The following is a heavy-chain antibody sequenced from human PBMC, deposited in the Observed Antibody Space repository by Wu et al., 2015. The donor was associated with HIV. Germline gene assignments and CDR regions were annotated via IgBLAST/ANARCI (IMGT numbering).Heavy chain of an antibody. CDR1: GGTFSSYG. CDR3: ARDRFYGSGTYLY. V-gene: IGHV1-69*05. CDR2: IIASLGTP. D-gene: IGHD3-10*01. Sequence: QVQLVQSGAEVKKPGSSVKVSCKASGGTFSSYGFTWVRQAPGQGLEWMGGIIASLGTPNYAQKFLGRITITTDDSTATVYMELSSLRSEDTAIYYCARDRFYGSGTYLYWGQGTLVTVSS. J-gene: IGHJ4*02.